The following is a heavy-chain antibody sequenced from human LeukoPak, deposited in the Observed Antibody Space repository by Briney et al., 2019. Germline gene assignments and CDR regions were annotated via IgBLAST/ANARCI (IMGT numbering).Heavy chain of an antibody. V-gene: IGHV3-64*01. Sequence: PGGSLRLSCAAPGFTFSSYAMHWVRQAPGKGLEYVSAISSNGGSTYYANSVKGRFTISRDNSKNTLYLQMNSLRAEDTAVYYCAKKESWLAYYMDVWGKGTTVTVSS. D-gene: IGHD6-19*01. CDR3: AKKESWLAYYMDV. CDR2: ISSNGGST. CDR1: GFTFSSYA. J-gene: IGHJ6*03.